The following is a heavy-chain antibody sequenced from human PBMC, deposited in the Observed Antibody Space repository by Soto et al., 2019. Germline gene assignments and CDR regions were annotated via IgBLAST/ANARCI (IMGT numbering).Heavy chain of an antibody. CDR3: AKDIQQWLVLDAFDV. CDR1: GFTFSSYA. CDR2: IGESGTPT. D-gene: IGHD6-19*01. Sequence: GGSLRLSCAASGFTFSSYAMKWVRQAPGKGLEWVSLIGESGTPTYYADSVKGRFTISRDNSKNTLYLQMNSLRAEDTAVYFCAKDIQQWLVLDAFDVWGQGTMVTVSS. J-gene: IGHJ3*01. V-gene: IGHV3-23*01.